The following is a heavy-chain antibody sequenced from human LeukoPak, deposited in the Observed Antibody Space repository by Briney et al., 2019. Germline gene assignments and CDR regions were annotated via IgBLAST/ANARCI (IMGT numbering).Heavy chain of an antibody. CDR2: ISSSSSYM. D-gene: IGHD6-6*01. V-gene: IGHV3-21*01. Sequence: GGSLRLSCAASGFTFSSYSMNWVRQAPGKGLEWVSSISSSSSYMYYADSVKGRFTISRDNAKNSLYLQMNSLRAEDTAVYYCARGLIAARHDYWGQGTLVTVSS. CDR3: ARGLIAARHDY. J-gene: IGHJ4*02. CDR1: GFTFSSYS.